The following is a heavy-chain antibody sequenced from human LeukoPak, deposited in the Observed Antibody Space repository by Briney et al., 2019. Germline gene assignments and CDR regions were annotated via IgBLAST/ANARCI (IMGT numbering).Heavy chain of an antibody. CDR2: IYSGGST. D-gene: IGHD6-19*01. Sequence: PGGSLRLSCAASGFTVSTNYMSWVRQAPGKGLEWVSIIYSGGSTYYADSVKGRFTISRDNSKNTLYLQMNSLRAEDTAVYYCARGPLAGYSSGWYSPYYYALDVWGQGTTVTVSS. V-gene: IGHV3-66*01. CDR1: GFTVSTNY. J-gene: IGHJ6*02. CDR3: ARGPLAGYSSGWYSPYYYALDV.